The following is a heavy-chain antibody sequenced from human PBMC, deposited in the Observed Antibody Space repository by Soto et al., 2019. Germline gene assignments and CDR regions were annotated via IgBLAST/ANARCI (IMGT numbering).Heavy chain of an antibody. J-gene: IGHJ4*02. CDR3: ARGRGYYYGRSGYYFDQ. D-gene: IGHD3-22*01. CDR2: KHLNGST. Sequence: SETLSLTCTVSGDSITRGDYYSSWIRQPPGKGLERIGYKHLNGSTYYNPSLKSRVTISVDTSRNQFSLKLSSVTAADTAVYYCARGRGYYYGRSGYYFDQWGQGALVTVSS. CDR1: GDSITRGDYY. V-gene: IGHV4-30-4*01.